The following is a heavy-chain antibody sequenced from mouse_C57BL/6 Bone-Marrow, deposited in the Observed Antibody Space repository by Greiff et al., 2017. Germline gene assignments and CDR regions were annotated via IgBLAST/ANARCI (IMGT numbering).Heavy chain of an antibody. CDR3: ARSFSFLAY. V-gene: IGHV5-6*01. CDR2: ISSGGSYT. CDR1: GFTFSSYG. J-gene: IGHJ3*01. Sequence: EVKLVESGGDLVKPGGSLKLSCAASGFTFSSYGMSWVRQTPDKRLEWVATISSGGSYTYYPDSVKGRFTISRDNAKNTLYLQMSSLKSEDTAMYYCARSFSFLAYWGQGTLVTVSA. D-gene: IGHD1-1*01.